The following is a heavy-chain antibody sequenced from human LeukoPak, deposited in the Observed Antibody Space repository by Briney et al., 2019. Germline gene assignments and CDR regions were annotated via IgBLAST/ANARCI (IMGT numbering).Heavy chain of an antibody. V-gene: IGHV4-59*11. CDR2: IYYSGST. CDR3: ARSAVLTEPNWFDP. CDR1: GGSISSHY. D-gene: IGHD4/OR15-4a*01. Sequence: SETLSLTCTVSGGSISSHYWSWIRQPPGKGLEWIGYIYYSGSTNYNPSLKSRVTISVDTSKYQFSLKLSSVTAADTAVYYCARSAVLTEPNWFDPWGQGTLVTVSS. J-gene: IGHJ5*02.